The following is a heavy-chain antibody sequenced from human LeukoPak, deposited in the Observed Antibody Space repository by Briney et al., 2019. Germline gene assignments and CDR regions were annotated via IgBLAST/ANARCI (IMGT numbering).Heavy chain of an antibody. CDR2: IYYSGNT. Sequence: SGTLSLTCAVSGASISSSNWWSWVRQPPGKGLEWIGSIYYSGNTYYNPSLKSRVTISADTSKNQFSLKLSSVTAADTAVYYCARHVDGYYYYGMDVWGQGTTVTVSS. CDR1: GASISSSNW. V-gene: IGHV4-4*02. D-gene: IGHD2-15*01. J-gene: IGHJ6*02. CDR3: ARHVDGYYYYGMDV.